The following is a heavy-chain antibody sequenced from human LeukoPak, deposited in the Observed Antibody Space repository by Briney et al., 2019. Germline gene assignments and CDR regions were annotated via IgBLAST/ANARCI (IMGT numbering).Heavy chain of an antibody. CDR2: INPNSGGT. CDR1: GYTFTGYY. CDR3: ARAPYSSGCQNWFDP. V-gene: IGHV1-2*02. J-gene: IGHJ5*02. Sequence: RASVKVSCKASGYTFTGYYMHWVRQAPGQGLEWMGWINPNSGGTNYAQKFQGRVTMTRDTSISTAYMELSRLRSDDTAVYYCARAPYSSGCQNWFDPWGQGALVTVSS. D-gene: IGHD6-19*01.